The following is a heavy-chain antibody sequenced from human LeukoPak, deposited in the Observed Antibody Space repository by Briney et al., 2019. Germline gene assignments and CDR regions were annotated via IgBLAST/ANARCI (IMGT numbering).Heavy chain of an antibody. CDR3: ARVLGFNDILTGYTYGWFDP. D-gene: IGHD3-9*01. CDR1: GGTFSSYA. V-gene: IGHV1-69*06. Sequence: SVKVSCKASGGTFSSYAISWVRQAPGQGLERMGGIIPIFGTANYAQKFQGRVTITADKSTSTAYMELSSLRSEDTAVYYCARVLGFNDILTGYTYGWFDPWGQGTLVTVSS. CDR2: IIPIFGTA. J-gene: IGHJ5*02.